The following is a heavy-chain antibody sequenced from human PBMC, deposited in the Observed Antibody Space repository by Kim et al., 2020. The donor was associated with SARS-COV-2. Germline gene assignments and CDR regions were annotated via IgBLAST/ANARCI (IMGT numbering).Heavy chain of an antibody. CDR2: ISSSSSYI. CDR3: ARWGEPGDYYYYGMDV. Sequence: GGSLRLSCAASGFTFSSYSMNWVRQAPGKGLEWVSSISSSSSYIYYADSVKGRFTISRDNAKNSLYLQMNSLRAEDTAVYYCARWGEPGDYYYYGMDVWGQGTTVTVSS. V-gene: IGHV3-21*01. J-gene: IGHJ6*02. D-gene: IGHD3-16*01. CDR1: GFTFSSYS.